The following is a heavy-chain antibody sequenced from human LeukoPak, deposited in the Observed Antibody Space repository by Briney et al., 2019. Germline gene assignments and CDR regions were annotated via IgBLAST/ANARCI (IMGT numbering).Heavy chain of an antibody. CDR2: ISGSGGST. CDR1: GFTFSSHA. CDR3: ARVSAYYDYVWGTYRYYFDY. D-gene: IGHD3-16*02. V-gene: IGHV3-23*01. J-gene: IGHJ4*02. Sequence: GGSLRLSCTATGFTFSSHAMSWVRQAPGKGLEWVSAISGSGGSTYYADSVKGRFTISRDNAKKSLFLQMNSLRAEDTAVYYCARVSAYYDYVWGTYRYYFDYWGQGTLVTVSS.